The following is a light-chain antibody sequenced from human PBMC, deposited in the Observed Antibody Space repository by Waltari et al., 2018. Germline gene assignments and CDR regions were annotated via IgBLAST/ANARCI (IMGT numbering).Light chain of an antibody. CDR1: SSNFGAGYD. V-gene: IGLV1-40*01. J-gene: IGLJ3*02. CDR3: QSFDSSLSASV. Sequence: QSVLTQPPSMSGAPGQKVTIPCTGGSSNFGAGYDVHWYQQFPGAAPKLLIFGNTNRASGVPGRFSGSKSGTSASLAIAGLQSEDEAVYYCQSFDSSLSASVFGGGTKLTDL. CDR2: GNT.